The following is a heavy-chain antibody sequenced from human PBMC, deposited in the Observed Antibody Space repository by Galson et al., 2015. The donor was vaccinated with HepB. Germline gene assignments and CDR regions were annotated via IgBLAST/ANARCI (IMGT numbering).Heavy chain of an antibody. Sequence: SLRLSCAASGFTFSKYAMNWVRLAPGKGLEWVSAISGSGGSTYYADSVKGRFTISRDNSKNTLYLQMNSLRAEDTAVYYCAEGWLRSTFDYWGQGTLVTVSS. CDR1: GFTFSKYA. J-gene: IGHJ4*02. V-gene: IGHV3-23*01. D-gene: IGHD5-12*01. CDR3: AEGWLRSTFDY. CDR2: ISGSGGST.